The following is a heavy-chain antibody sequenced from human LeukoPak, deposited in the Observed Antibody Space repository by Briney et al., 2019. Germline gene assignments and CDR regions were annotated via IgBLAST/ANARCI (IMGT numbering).Heavy chain of an antibody. CDR1: GYNLTSYT. J-gene: IGHJ6*02. V-gene: IGHV1-18*01. CDR2: ISAYNGNT. CDR3: ARDGIHKYISITIFGVVYYGMDV. Sequence: ASVKVSCKASGYNLTSYTISWVRQAPGQGLEWMGWISAYNGNTNYAQKLQGRVTMTTDTSTSTAYMELRSLRSDDTAVYYCARDGIHKYISITIFGVVYYGMDVWGQGTTVTVSS. D-gene: IGHD3-3*01.